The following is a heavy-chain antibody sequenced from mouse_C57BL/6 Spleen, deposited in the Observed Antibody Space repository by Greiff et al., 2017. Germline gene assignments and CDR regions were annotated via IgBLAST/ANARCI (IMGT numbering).Heavy chain of an antibody. CDR2: IHPNSGST. V-gene: IGHV1-64*01. CDR1: GYTFTSYW. D-gene: IGHD1-1*01. Sequence: VQLQQPGAELVKPGASVKLSCKASGYTFTSYWMHWVKQRPGQGLEWIGMIHPNSGSTNYNEKFKSKATLTVDNSSSTAYMQLSSLTSEDSAVYYCARGIYYYGSSYDYWGQGTTLTVSS. J-gene: IGHJ2*01. CDR3: ARGIYYYGSSYDY.